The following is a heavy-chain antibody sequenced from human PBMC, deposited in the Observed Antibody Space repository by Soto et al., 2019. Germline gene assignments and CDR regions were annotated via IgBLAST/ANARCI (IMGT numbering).Heavy chain of an antibody. J-gene: IGHJ4*02. CDR2: INAGYGNT. V-gene: IGHV1-3*01. CDR1: GYTFSSYA. D-gene: IGHD3-22*01. CDR3: ARERLNYYDSSGYLPD. Sequence: GASVKVSCKASGYTFSSYAMHWVRQAPGQRLEWMGWINAGYGNTKSSQKFQDRVTISRDTSASTAYMELTSLRSEDTAVYYCARERLNYYDSSGYLPDWGQGTLVTVSS.